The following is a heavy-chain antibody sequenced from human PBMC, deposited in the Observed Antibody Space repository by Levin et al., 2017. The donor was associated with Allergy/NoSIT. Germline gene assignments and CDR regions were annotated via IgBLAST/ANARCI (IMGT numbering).Heavy chain of an antibody. D-gene: IGHD3-10*01. Sequence: PSETLSLTCTVSGGSIRTSSYYWGWIRQTPGMGLEWIGSIYYSGSTYSNPSLKSRVTISVDTSTNQFSLKLTSVTAADTAVYSCARHEGNWGSGSSPSGWYFDLWGRGILVTVSS. J-gene: IGHJ2*01. V-gene: IGHV4-39*01. CDR1: GGSIRTSSYY. CDR3: ARHEGNWGSGSSPSGWYFDL. CDR2: IYYSGST.